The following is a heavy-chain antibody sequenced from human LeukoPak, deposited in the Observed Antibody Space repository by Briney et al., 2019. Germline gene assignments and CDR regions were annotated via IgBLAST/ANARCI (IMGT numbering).Heavy chain of an antibody. CDR2: IYYDGVA. CDR1: GSSTSGNY. V-gene: IGHV4-59*01. J-gene: IGHJ4*02. D-gene: IGHD3-10*01. Sequence: SETLSLTCTVSGSSTSGNYWGWIRQPPGKGLESIGYIYYDGVARYNPSLQSRVTISIDTSKNQMSLKVTSVTAADTAVYYCARGEGTMVRGVGPFDSWSQGTLVTVSS. CDR3: ARGEGTMVRGVGPFDS.